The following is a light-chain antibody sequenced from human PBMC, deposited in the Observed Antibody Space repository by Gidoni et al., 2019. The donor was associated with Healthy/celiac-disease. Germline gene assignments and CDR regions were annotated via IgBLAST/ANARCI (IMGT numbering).Light chain of an antibody. V-gene: IGLV2-14*01. CDR3: SSYTSSSTPVV. J-gene: IGLJ2*01. CDR2: EVS. CDR1: SSDVGGYNY. Sequence: QSALTQPASVSGSPGQSITISCTGTSSDVGGYNYFSCYQQHPGNAPKLMIYEVSNRPSGVSNRFSGSKSGNTASLTISGLQAEDEADYYCSSYTSSSTPVVFGGGTKLTVL.